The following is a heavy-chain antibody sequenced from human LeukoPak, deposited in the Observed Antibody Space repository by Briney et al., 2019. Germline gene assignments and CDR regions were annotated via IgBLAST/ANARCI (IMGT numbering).Heavy chain of an antibody. Sequence: SETLSLTCTVSGGSISSYYWSRIRQPPGKGLEWIGYIYYSGSTNYNPSLKSRVTISVDTSKNQFSLKLGSVTAADTAVYYCAGYDFWSGYFDYWGQGTLVTVSS. CDR3: AGYDFWSGYFDY. J-gene: IGHJ4*02. D-gene: IGHD3-3*01. CDR1: GGSISSYY. V-gene: IGHV4-59*01. CDR2: IYYSGST.